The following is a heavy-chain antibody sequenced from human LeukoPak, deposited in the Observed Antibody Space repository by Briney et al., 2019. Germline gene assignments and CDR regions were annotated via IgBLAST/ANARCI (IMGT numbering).Heavy chain of an antibody. Sequence: GGSLRLSCAASGFAFSTYWMSWVRQAPGEGLEWVANIKEDGSETSYVDSVKGRFTISRDNAKNSLYLQMSGLRAEDTAVYYCASYHYWGQGTLVTVSS. CDR3: ASYHY. V-gene: IGHV3-7*02. CDR2: IKEDGSET. D-gene: IGHD2-2*01. CDR1: GFAFSTYW. J-gene: IGHJ4*02.